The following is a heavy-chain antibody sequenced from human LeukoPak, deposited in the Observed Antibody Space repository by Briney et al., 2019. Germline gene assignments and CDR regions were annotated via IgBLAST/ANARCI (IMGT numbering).Heavy chain of an antibody. CDR3: AREVGDGYNFGDY. CDR1: GFTFSSYS. Sequence: GGSLRLSCAASGFTFSSYSMNWVRQAPGKGLEWVSSISSSSSYIYYADSVKGRFTISRDNAKNSLYLQMNSLRAEDTAVYYCAREVGDGYNFGDYWGQGTLVTVSS. CDR2: ISSSSSYI. V-gene: IGHV3-21*01. J-gene: IGHJ4*02. D-gene: IGHD5-24*01.